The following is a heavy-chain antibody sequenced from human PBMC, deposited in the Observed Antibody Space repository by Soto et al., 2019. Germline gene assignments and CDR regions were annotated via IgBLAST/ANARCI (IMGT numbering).Heavy chain of an antibody. CDR3: PRDVETNWFDP. V-gene: IGHV3-7*01. Sequence: GGSLRLSCGASGFTFRSYWMSWVRQAPGKGLEWVANIKQDGSEKYYVDSVKGRFTISRDNAKNSLYLQMNTLSAEDTAVYYCPRDVETNWFDPWGQGT. J-gene: IGHJ5*02. CDR1: GFTFRSYW. CDR2: IKQDGSEK.